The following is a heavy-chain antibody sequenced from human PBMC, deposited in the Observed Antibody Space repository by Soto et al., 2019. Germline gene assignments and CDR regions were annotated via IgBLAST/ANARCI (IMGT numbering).Heavy chain of an antibody. CDR1: GFTFSNAW. CDR2: IKSKTDGGTT. D-gene: IGHD3-3*01. V-gene: IGHV3-15*01. CDR3: TTDPPVLRFLEGIHYYYYMDV. Sequence: NPGGSLRLSCAASGFTFSNAWMSWVRQAPGKGLEWVGRIKSKTDGGTTDYAAPVKGRFTISRDDSKNTLYLQMNSLKTEDTAVYYCTTDPPVLRFLEGIHYYYYMDVWGKGTTVTVSS. J-gene: IGHJ6*03.